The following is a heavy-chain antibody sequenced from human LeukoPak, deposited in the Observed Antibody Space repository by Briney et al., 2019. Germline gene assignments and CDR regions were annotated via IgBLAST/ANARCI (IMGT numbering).Heavy chain of an antibody. CDR2: INWNGGST. CDR1: GFTFSSYS. V-gene: IGHV3-20*04. Sequence: GGSLRLSRAASGFTFSSYSMNWVRQAPGKGLEWVSGINWNGGSTGYADSVKGRFTISRDNAKNSLYLQMNSLRAEDTALYYCARASSGWQGEFDYWGQGTMLTVSS. CDR3: ARASSGWQGEFDY. D-gene: IGHD6-19*01. J-gene: IGHJ3*01.